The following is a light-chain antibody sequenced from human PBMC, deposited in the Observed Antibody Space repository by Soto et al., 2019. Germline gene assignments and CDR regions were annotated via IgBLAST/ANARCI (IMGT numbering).Light chain of an antibody. CDR1: SSNIGSNT. V-gene: IGLV1-44*01. CDR3: ATWDDSLNGPV. J-gene: IGLJ1*01. CDR2: SDF. Sequence: QSVLTQPPSTSGTPGQGVTISCSGSSSNIGSNTVNWYQQLPRPAPKLLIHSDFNRPSGVPDRFSGSKSGSSASLAISGLQSVDEADYYCATWDDSLNGPVFGTGTKVTVL.